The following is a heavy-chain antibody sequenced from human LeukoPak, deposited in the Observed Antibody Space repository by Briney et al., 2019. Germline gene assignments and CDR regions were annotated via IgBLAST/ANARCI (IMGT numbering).Heavy chain of an antibody. CDR2: IHPSGTT. Sequence: PSETLSLTCDVSGFSISLGYYWGGSRPPAGGGLEWIGSIHPSGTTFYNSSLNSRITMTIDAPKNQFSLRLSLVTAVDTAVYFCATERERRITDWGQGTLVTVSS. J-gene: IGHJ4*02. D-gene: IGHD1-1*01. CDR3: ATERERRITD. V-gene: IGHV4-38-2*02. CDR1: GFSISLGYY.